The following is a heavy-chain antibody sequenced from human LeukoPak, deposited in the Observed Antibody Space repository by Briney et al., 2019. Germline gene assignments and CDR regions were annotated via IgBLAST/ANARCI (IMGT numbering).Heavy chain of an antibody. CDR3: ARDFPRMTTVTTPSP. J-gene: IGHJ5*02. CDR1: GYTFTGYY. Sequence: ASVKVSCKASGYTFTGYYMHWVRQAPGQGLEWMGWINPNSGGTNYAQKFQGRVTMTRDTSISTAYMELSRLRSDDTAVYHCARDFPRMTTVTTPSPWGQGTLVTVSS. D-gene: IGHD4-17*01. V-gene: IGHV1-2*02. CDR2: INPNSGGT.